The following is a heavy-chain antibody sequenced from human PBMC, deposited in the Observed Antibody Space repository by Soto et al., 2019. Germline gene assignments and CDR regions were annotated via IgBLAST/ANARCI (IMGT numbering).Heavy chain of an antibody. Sequence: QVQLQQWGAGLLKPSETLSLTCAVYGGSFSGYYWSWIRQPPGKGLEWIGEINHSGSTNYNPSLKSRVTLSVDTSKNQFSLKLSSVTAADTAVYYCARKEGGSGSSGGWFDPWGQGTLVTVSS. CDR3: ARKEGGSGSSGGWFDP. CDR2: INHSGST. J-gene: IGHJ5*02. V-gene: IGHV4-34*01. CDR1: GGSFSGYY. D-gene: IGHD3-10*01.